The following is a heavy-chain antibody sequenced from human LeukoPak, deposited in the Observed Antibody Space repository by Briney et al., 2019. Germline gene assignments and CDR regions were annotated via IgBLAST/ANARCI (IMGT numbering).Heavy chain of an antibody. V-gene: IGHV3-53*01. J-gene: IGHJ4*02. CDR3: ARDRGSYYGFDY. CDR1: GFTVSSNY. D-gene: IGHD1-26*01. Sequence: GGSLRLSCAASGFTVSSNYMSWVRQAPGKGLEWVSVIYSGGSTYYADSVKGRFTVSRDNSKNMLYLQMNSLRAEDTAVYYCARDRGSYYGFDYWGQGTLVTVSS. CDR2: IYSGGST.